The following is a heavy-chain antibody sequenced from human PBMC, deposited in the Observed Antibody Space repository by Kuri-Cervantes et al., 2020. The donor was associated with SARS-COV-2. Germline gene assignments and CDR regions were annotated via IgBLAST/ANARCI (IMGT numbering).Heavy chain of an antibody. CDR3: ARGAYYYYGMDV. Sequence: GGSLRLSCAASGFTFSSYEMNWVRQAPGKGLVWVSRINPDGSYTNNADSVKGRFTLSRDNAKNMLFLQMNSLRAEDTAVYYCARGAYYYYGMDVWGQGTTVTVSS. CDR1: GFTFSSYE. V-gene: IGHV3-74*01. CDR2: INPDGSYT. J-gene: IGHJ6*02.